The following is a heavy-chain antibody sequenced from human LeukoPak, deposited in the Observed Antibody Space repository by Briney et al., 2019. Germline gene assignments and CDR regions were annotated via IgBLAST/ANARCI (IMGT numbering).Heavy chain of an antibody. CDR1: GGSISSYY. CDR3: ARYGSGSYYPFDH. Sequence: SETLSLTCTVSGGSISSYYWSWLRQPPGKGLEWIGYIYYSGSTNYNPSLKSRVTISVDTSKNQFSLKLSSVTAADTAVYYCARYGSGSYYPFDHWGQGTLVTVSS. D-gene: IGHD3-10*01. V-gene: IGHV4-59*01. CDR2: IYYSGST. J-gene: IGHJ5*02.